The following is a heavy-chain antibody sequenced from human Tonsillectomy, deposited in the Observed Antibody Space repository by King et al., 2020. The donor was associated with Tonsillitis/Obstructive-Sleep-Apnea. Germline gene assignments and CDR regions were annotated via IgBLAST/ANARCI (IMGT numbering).Heavy chain of an antibody. CDR2: SRPNNGDT. D-gene: IGHD3-22*01. J-gene: IGHJ1*01. CDR1: GYTFTSYD. V-gene: IGHV1-18*01. Sequence: QLVQSGAEVKKPGASVKVSCKASGYTFTSYDITWVRQAPGQGLEWMGWSRPNNGDTNYAQKLQGRVTMTSDTSTSTAYMELRSLRSDDTAVYYCARDYSDSSGYYHGYFQHWGQGTLVTVSS. CDR3: ARDYSDSSGYYHGYFQH.